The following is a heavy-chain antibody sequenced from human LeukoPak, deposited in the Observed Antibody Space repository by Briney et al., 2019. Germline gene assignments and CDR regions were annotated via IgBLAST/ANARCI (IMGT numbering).Heavy chain of an antibody. V-gene: IGHV1-8*01. Sequence: ASVRVSCKASGYTFTNYDINWVRQASGQGLEWMGWMNPNSGNTGSAQKFLGRVTMTSNTSISTAYMELSSLRSEDTAVYYCARGLRREQQLLRAFDYWGQGTPVTVSS. CDR2: MNPNSGNT. CDR1: GYTFTNYD. CDR3: ARGLRREQQLLRAFDY. D-gene: IGHD6-13*01. J-gene: IGHJ4*02.